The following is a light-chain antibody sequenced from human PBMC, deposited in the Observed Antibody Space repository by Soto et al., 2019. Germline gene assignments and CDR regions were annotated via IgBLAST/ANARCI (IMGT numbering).Light chain of an antibody. J-gene: IGLJ2*01. CDR2: DVS. CDR3: NSYTSSSTLV. CDR1: SSDVGGYNY. V-gene: IGLV2-14*01. Sequence: QSVLTQPASVSGSPGQSITISCTGNSSDVGGYNYVSWYQQHPGKVPKLMIYDVSNRPSGVSNRFSGSKSGNTASLTISGLQAEDEADYYCNSYTSSSTLVFGGGTKLTVL.